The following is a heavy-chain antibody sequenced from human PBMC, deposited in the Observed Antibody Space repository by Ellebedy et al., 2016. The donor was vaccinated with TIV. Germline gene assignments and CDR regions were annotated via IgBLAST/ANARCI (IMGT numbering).Heavy chain of an antibody. D-gene: IGHD6-13*01. J-gene: IGHJ4*02. Sequence: GESLKISCAASGFIFSNYDMHWVRQAPGKGLEWVAYTRFDGKKKYYADSLKGRFSISRDNSKNTLYLQMHSLRTNDTAVYYCAKGRSAAVDHWGQGTLVTVSS. CDR1: GFIFSNYD. CDR2: TRFDGKKK. CDR3: AKGRSAAVDH. V-gene: IGHV3-30*02.